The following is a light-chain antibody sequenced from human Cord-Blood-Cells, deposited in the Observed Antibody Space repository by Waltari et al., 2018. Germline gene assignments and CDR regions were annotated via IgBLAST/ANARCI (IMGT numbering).Light chain of an antibody. CDR2: PAS. V-gene: IGKV1-39*01. CDR3: QQSYSTLTWT. CDR1: KSISSY. Sequence: DVQLTQSPSSLPAAVGDRVTITCRASKSISSYLNWYQQKPGKAPKLLISPASSLQSGVPSRFSGSGAGADFTLTISSLQPEDFATYYCQQSYSTLTWTFGQGTKVEIK. J-gene: IGKJ1*01.